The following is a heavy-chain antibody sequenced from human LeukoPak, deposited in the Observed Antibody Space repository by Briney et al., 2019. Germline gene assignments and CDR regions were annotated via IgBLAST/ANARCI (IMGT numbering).Heavy chain of an antibody. CDR3: ARSPTVTDAFDI. CDR2: INAGNGNT. V-gene: IGHV1-3*01. J-gene: IGHJ3*02. D-gene: IGHD4-17*01. CDR1: GYTFTSYA. Sequence: GASVKVSCKASGYTFTSYAMHWVRQAPGQRLEWMGWINAGNGNTKYSQKFQGRVTITRDTSASTAYMELSSLRSEDTAVYYCARSPTVTDAFDIWGQGTMVTVSS.